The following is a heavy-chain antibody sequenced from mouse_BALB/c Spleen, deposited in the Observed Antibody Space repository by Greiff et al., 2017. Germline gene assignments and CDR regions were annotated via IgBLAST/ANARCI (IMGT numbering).Heavy chain of an antibody. Sequence: EVQRVESGPSLVKPSQTLSLTCSVTGDSITSGYWNWIRKFPGNKLEYMGYISYSGSTYYNPSLKSRISITRDTSKNQYYLQLNSVTTEDTATYYCARGFTTVPYWYFDVWGAGTTVTVSS. CDR1: GDSITSGY. D-gene: IGHD1-1*01. CDR3: ARGFTTVPYWYFDV. CDR2: ISYSGST. V-gene: IGHV3-8*02. J-gene: IGHJ1*01.